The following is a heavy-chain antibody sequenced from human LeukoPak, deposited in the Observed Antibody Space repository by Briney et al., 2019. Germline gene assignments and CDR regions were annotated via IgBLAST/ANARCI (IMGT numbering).Heavy chain of an antibody. V-gene: IGHV4-59*01. CDR1: GGSIRSYY. CDR3: ARWSSSWSSPFDP. Sequence: SETLSLTRTVSGGSIRSYYWSWIRQPPGKGLEWLGYIYNSGSTNYNPSLKSRVTISVDTPKNQFSLKLSSVTAADTAAYYCARWSSSWSSPFDPWGQGTLVTVPS. J-gene: IGHJ5*02. D-gene: IGHD6-6*01. CDR2: IYNSGST.